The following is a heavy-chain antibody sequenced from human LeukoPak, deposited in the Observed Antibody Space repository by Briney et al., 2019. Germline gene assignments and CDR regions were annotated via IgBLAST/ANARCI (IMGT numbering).Heavy chain of an antibody. Sequence: GESLKISCKGSGYSFTSYWIGWVRQMPGKGLEWTGIIYPGDSDTRYSPSFQGQVTISADKSIGTAYLQWSSLKASDTAMYYCARQVYLSEYYDSSGYPCDYWGQGTLVTVSS. J-gene: IGHJ4*02. D-gene: IGHD3-22*01. CDR1: GYSFTSYW. V-gene: IGHV5-51*01. CDR3: ARQVYLSEYYDSSGYPCDY. CDR2: IYPGDSDT.